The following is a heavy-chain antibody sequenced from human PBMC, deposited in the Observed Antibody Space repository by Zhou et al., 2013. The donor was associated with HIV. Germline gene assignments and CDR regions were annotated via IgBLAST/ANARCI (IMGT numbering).Heavy chain of an antibody. J-gene: IGHJ4*02. V-gene: IGHV1-2*02. D-gene: IGHD1-26*01. CDR3: ARTPSISYYLHYVDY. Sequence: QVKVVQSGAEVRKPGASVKVACKTSGYIFNAYYIHWVRQAPGQGLEWMGWIIPSSGETDYAQRFQGRVTLTSDTSITTVFMELTTLRSDDTAIYYCARTPSISYYLHYVDYWGQGTLVTVSS. CDR2: IIPSSGET. CDR1: GYIFNAYY.